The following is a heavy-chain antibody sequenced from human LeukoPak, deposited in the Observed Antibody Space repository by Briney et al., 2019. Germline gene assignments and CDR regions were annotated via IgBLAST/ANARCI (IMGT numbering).Heavy chain of an antibody. CDR3: TRVLGVIAPAYYFDY. J-gene: IGHJ4*02. CDR2: IRSKAYGGTT. V-gene: IGHV3-49*04. D-gene: IGHD2-21*01. CDR1: GFTFGDYG. Sequence: GGSLRLSCTASGFTFGDYGMSWVRQAPGKGLEWVGFIRSKAYGGTTEYAASVKGRFTISRDDSKSIAYLQMNSLKTEDTAVYYCTRVLGVIAPAYYFDYWGQGTLVTVSS.